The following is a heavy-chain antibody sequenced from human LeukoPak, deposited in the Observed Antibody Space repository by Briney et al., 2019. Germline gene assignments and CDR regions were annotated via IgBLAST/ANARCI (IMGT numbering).Heavy chain of an antibody. Sequence: GGSLRLSCEDSGFTFSSFGMHWVRQAPGKGLEWVAFMRNDGSKKYYADSVKGRFTISRDNSKNTLYLQMNSLRAEDTAVYYCAKGSGSSLDIDYWGQGTLVTVSS. V-gene: IGHV3-30*02. CDR1: GFTFSSFG. CDR3: AKGSGSSLDIDY. D-gene: IGHD5-18*01. J-gene: IGHJ4*02. CDR2: MRNDGSKK.